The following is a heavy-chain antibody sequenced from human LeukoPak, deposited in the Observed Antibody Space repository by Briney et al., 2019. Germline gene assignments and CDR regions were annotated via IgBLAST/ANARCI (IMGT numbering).Heavy chain of an antibody. Sequence: SETLSLTCTVSGGSISSGSYYWSWIRQPAGKGLEWIGRIYTSGSTNYNPSLKSRVTISVDTSKNQFSLKLSSVTAADTAVYYCAREDGGTHSSDYWGQGTLVTVSS. D-gene: IGHD4-23*01. CDR1: GGSISSGSYY. V-gene: IGHV4-61*02. CDR2: IYTSGST. J-gene: IGHJ4*02. CDR3: AREDGGTHSSDY.